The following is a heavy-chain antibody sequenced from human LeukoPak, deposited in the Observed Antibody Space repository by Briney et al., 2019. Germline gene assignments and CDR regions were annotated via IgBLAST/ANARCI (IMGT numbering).Heavy chain of an antibody. CDR2: IYYSGSA. CDR1: GGSISSSSYF. J-gene: IGHJ4*02. D-gene: IGHD2-15*01. V-gene: IGHV4-39*01. CDR3: ARILCSGKSCYSGY. Sequence: SETLSLTCTVSGGSISSSSYFWGWIRQPPGKGLEWIGSIYYSGSAYYNPSLKSRVTISVDTSKNQFSLKLSSVTAADTAVYYCARILCSGKSCYSGYWGQGTLVTVS.